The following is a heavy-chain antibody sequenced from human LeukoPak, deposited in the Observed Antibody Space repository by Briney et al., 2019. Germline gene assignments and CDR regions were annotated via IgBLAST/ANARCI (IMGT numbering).Heavy chain of an antibody. CDR3: ARFSSGWYPNFDY. V-gene: IGHV4-59*01. Sequence: SETLSLTCTVSGGSISGYYWSWIRQPPGKGLEWIGSIYYTGTTNYNPSFTGRVTISVDTSKNQFSLKVSSVTAADTAVYYCARFSSGWYPNFDYWGQGTLVTVSS. CDR1: GGSISGYY. D-gene: IGHD6-19*01. CDR2: IYYTGTT. J-gene: IGHJ4*02.